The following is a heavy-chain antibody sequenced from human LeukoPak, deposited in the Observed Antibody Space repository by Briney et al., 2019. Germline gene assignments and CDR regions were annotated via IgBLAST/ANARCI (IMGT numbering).Heavy chain of an antibody. CDR2: IYYSGST. Sequence: PSETLSLTCTVSGGSISSYYWSWIRQPPGKGLEWIGYIYYSGSTNYNPSLKSRVTISVDTSKNQFPLKLSSVTAADTAVYYCARSLGYEDGYTHFDYWGQGTLVTVSS. V-gene: IGHV4-59*01. CDR3: ARSLGYEDGYTHFDY. CDR1: GGSISSYY. J-gene: IGHJ4*02. D-gene: IGHD5-24*01.